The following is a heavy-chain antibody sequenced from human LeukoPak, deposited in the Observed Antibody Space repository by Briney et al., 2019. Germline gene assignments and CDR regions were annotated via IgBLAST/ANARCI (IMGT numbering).Heavy chain of an antibody. CDR3: ARDKWGALGYCSSTSCPKGYYMDV. J-gene: IGHJ6*03. CDR2: INPNSGGT. Sequence: GESLKISCKGSGYTFTGYYMHWVRQAPGQGLEWMGWINPNSGGTNYAQKFQGRVTMTRDTSISTAYMELSRLRSDDTAVYYCARDKWGALGYCSSTSCPKGYYMDVWGKGTTVTVSS. V-gene: IGHV1-2*02. D-gene: IGHD2-2*01. CDR1: GYTFTGYY.